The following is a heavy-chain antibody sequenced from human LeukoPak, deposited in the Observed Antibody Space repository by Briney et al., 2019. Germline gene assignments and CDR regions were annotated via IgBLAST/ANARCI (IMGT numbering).Heavy chain of an antibody. Sequence: GSLRLSCLASGFTFISYSVYWVRQAPGKGLEHVSGINYNGDTTFYADSVKGRFTISRDTSINTLYLQMNSLRREGAAVYYCVRSSGYYDCWGQGTLVTVSS. V-gene: IGHV3-64D*06. J-gene: IGHJ4*02. CDR1: GFTFISYS. CDR3: VRSSGYYDC. D-gene: IGHD3-22*01. CDR2: INYNGDTT.